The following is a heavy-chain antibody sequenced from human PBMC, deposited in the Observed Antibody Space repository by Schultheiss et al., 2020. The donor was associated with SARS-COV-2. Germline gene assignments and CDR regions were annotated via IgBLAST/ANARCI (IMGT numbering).Heavy chain of an antibody. CDR2: ISHDRNNQ. J-gene: IGHJ4*02. D-gene: IGHD3-16*01. CDR3: ARNGLGIDY. V-gene: IGHV3-33*05. Sequence: GGSLRLSCAASGFTFSSYGMHWVRQAPGKGLEWVAVISHDRNNQYYADSVKGRFTISRDNAKNSLYLQMNSLRAEDTAVYYCARNGLGIDYWGQGTLVTVSS. CDR1: GFTFSSYG.